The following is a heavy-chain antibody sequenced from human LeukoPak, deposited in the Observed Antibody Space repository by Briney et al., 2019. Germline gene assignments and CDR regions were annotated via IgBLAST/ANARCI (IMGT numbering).Heavy chain of an antibody. J-gene: IGHJ4*02. V-gene: IGHV3-7*01. CDR3: ARGNGFIIDY. D-gene: IGHD2-8*01. CDR1: GFTLSSNW. CDR2: IKQDGSEK. Sequence: PGGSLRLSCAASGFTLSSNWMNWVRQAPGKGLEWEAIIKQDGSEKYYVDSVKGRFTISRDNAKNSLYLQMNSLRAEDTAVYYCARGNGFIIDYWGQGTLVTVSS.